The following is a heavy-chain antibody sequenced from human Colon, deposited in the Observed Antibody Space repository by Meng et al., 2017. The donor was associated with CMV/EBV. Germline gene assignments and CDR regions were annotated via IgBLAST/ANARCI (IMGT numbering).Heavy chain of an antibody. V-gene: IGHV1-69*10. CDR3: AYDGGTYCGADCYPGFSRFDP. CDR1: SYA. J-gene: IGHJ5*02. D-gene: IGHD2-21*01. CDR2: VVPMLGLT. Sequence: SYAITWVREAPGQGLAWMGGVVPMLGLTNYAQGFHARVTIPAAKSTDTAYFELTDLTSYDTAVYYCAYDGGTYCGADCYPGFSRFDPWGQGTLVTVSS.